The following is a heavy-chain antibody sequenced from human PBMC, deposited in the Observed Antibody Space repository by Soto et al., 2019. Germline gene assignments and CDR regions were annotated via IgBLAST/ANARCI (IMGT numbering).Heavy chain of an antibody. CDR2: IYHSGST. CDR1: GGSISSSNW. V-gene: IGHV4-4*02. J-gene: IGHJ4*02. Sequence: PSETLSLTCAVSGGSISSSNWWSWVRQPPGKGLEWIGEIYHSGSTNYNPSLKSRVTISVDKSKNQFSLKLSSVTAADTAVYYCARDLLSGFRYSSGWYYFDYWGQGTLVTVSS. D-gene: IGHD6-19*01. CDR3: ARDLLSGFRYSSGWYYFDY.